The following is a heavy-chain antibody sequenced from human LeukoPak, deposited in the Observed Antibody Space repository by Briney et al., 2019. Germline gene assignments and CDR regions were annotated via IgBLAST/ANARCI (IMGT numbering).Heavy chain of an antibody. V-gene: IGHV1-8*01. CDR3: ARGGSGYDYFDY. D-gene: IGHD5-12*01. CDR1: GYTFTSYD. J-gene: IGHJ4*02. Sequence: ASVKVSCKASGYTFTSYDINWGRQATGQGLEWMGWMNPNSGNTGYAQKFQGRVTMTRNTSISTAYMELSSLRSEDTAVYYCARGGSGYDYFDYWGQGTLVTVSS. CDR2: MNPNSGNT.